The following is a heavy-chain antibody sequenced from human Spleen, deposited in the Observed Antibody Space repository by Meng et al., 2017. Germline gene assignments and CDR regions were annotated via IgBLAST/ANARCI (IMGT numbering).Heavy chain of an antibody. CDR3: ARGAGLLMTVAGGYDF. V-gene: IGHV4-34*09. J-gene: IGHJ4*02. D-gene: IGHD6-19*01. Sequence: QVQLQESGPGLVKPSQTLSLTCAVYGGPFNTYYWTWIRQPPGKGLEWIGEIHHSGSTNYNPSLKSRVTISTGTSKNQFSLKLSSVTAADTAVYYCARGAGLLMTVAGGYDFWGQGTLVTVSS. CDR1: GGPFNTYY. CDR2: IHHSGST.